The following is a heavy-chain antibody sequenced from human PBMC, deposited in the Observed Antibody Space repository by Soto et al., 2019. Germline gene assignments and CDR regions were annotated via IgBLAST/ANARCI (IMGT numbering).Heavy chain of an antibody. Sequence: SETLSLTCTVSGGSISSYYWSWIRQPPGKGLEWIGYIYYSGSTNYNPSLKSRVTISVDTSKNQFSLKLSSVTAADTAVYYCARGRRPYYDFWSGSTAYYYYGMDVWGQGTTVTVSS. CDR3: ARGRRPYYDFWSGSTAYYYYGMDV. D-gene: IGHD3-3*01. V-gene: IGHV4-59*12. CDR1: GGSISSYY. J-gene: IGHJ6*02. CDR2: IYYSGST.